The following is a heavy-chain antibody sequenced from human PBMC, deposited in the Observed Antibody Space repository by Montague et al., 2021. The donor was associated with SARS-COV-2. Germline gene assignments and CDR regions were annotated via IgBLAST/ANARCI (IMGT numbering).Heavy chain of an antibody. CDR1: GGSISSDSYY. J-gene: IGHJ4*02. CDR3: ARAHSGSCAHLDN. V-gene: IGHV4-61*09. D-gene: IGHD5-12*01. Sequence: TLSLTCTVSGGSISSDSYYWSWIRQPAGKGREWIGHISTTGTTNYSFSRKSPVTISVDTSQNQFSLKLTSVTAADTAVYYCARAHSGSCAHLDNWGQGSLVTVSS. CDR2: ISTTGTT.